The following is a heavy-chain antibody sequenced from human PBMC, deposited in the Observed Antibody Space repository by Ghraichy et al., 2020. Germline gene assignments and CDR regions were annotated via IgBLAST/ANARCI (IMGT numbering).Heavy chain of an antibody. J-gene: IGHJ6*02. CDR3: AREALLYDSLDV. Sequence: KVSCKTSGYSFTGHYIHWVRQAPGEGLEWLGRINAKTDATAYAAEFQDRVTMTRDMSIDTAFLEVSSLREDDTAVYYCAREALLYDSLDVWGQETTVTVS. V-gene: IGHV1-2*06. D-gene: IGHD3-3*01. CDR2: INAKTDAT. CDR1: GYSFTGHY.